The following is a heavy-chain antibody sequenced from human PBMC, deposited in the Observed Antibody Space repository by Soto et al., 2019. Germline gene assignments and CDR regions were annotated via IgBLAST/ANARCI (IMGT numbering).Heavy chain of an antibody. CDR2: IYYSGST. Sequence: SETLSLTCTVSGGSISSGGYYWSWIRQHPGKGLEWIGYIYYSGSTYYNPSLKSRVTISVDTSKDQFSLKLSSVTAADTAVYYCARVWSDGSSGYVHFDYWGQGTLVTVSS. D-gene: IGHD3-22*01. V-gene: IGHV4-31*03. J-gene: IGHJ4*02. CDR3: ARVWSDGSSGYVHFDY. CDR1: GGSISSGGYY.